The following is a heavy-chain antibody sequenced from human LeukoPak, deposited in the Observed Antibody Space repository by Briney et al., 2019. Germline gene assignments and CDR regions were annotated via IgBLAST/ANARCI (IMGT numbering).Heavy chain of an antibody. V-gene: IGHV3-21*01. CDR1: GFTFSSYN. Sequence: GGSLRLSCAASGFTFSSYNMNWVRQAPGKGLEWVSSISSSSSYIYYADSVKGRFTISRDNARNSLFLQMNSLRAEDTAAYYCARDILGSQTPFDYWGQGTLVTVSS. CDR3: ARDILGSQTPFDY. CDR2: ISSSSSYI. D-gene: IGHD1-26*01. J-gene: IGHJ4*02.